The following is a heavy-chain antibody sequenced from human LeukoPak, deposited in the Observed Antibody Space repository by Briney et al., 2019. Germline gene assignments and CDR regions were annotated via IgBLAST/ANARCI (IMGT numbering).Heavy chain of an antibody. CDR2: IYTSGST. Sequence: PSQTLSLTCTVSGGSISSGSYYWSWIRQPAGKGLERIGRIYTSGSTYYNPSLKSRVTISVDTSKNQFSLKLSSVTAADTAVYYCARNMNAFDIWGQGTMVTVSS. J-gene: IGHJ3*02. V-gene: IGHV4-61*02. CDR1: GGSISSGSYY. CDR3: ARNMNAFDI.